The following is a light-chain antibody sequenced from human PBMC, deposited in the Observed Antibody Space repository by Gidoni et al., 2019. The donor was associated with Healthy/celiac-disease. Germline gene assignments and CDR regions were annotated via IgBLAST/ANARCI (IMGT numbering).Light chain of an antibody. CDR1: QGISNY. Sequence: DIQMTQSPSSLSASVGDRVTITCRASQGISNYLAWYQQKPGKVPKLLSYAASTWQSGVTSRFSGSGSGTDFTLTISSLQPEDVATYYCQKYNSAPLTFGGGTKVEIK. CDR3: QKYNSAPLT. J-gene: IGKJ4*01. CDR2: AAS. V-gene: IGKV1-27*01.